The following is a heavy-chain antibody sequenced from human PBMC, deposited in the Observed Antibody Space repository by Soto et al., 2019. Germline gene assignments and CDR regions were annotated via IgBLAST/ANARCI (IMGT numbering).Heavy chain of an antibody. CDR1: GFTLSGNG. Sequence: QVQLVASGGGVVQPGRSLSLSCAASGFTLSGNGLHWARQAPGKGLEWVAVVTHDGTERHYPDSVKGRFTITRDISKNTFYLQMNSLRVEDTAMYYCAREKNSGYYRTVDYWGQGTLVTVSS. CDR3: AREKNSGYYRTVDY. J-gene: IGHJ4*02. V-gene: IGHV3-30*03. D-gene: IGHD3-10*01. CDR2: VTHDGTER.